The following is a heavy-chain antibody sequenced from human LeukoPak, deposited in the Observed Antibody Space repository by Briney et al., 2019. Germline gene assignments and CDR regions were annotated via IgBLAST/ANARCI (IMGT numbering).Heavy chain of an antibody. CDR1: GYTFTNYD. CDR3: ARVAGSIDY. V-gene: IGHV1-8*01. D-gene: IGHD1-26*01. Sequence: ASVKVSCKASGYTFTNYDINWVRQATGQGLGWMGWMSTSSGNSGYAQKFQGRLTMTRDTSITTVYMELSSLRSDDTAVYYCARVAGSIDYWGQGTLVTVSS. CDR2: MSTSSGNS. J-gene: IGHJ4*02.